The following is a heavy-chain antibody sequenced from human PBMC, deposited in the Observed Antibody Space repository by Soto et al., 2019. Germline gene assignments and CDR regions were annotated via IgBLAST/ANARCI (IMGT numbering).Heavy chain of an antibody. Sequence: QVQLVQSGAEVKKPGSSVKVSCKASGGTFSSYAISWVRQAPGQGLEWMGGIIPIFGTANYAQKFQGRVTITADECTSTAYMELSSVRSEDTAVYYCARVVGYCSCTSCRGWFDPWGQGTLVTVSS. CDR1: GGTFSSYA. CDR3: ARVVGYCSCTSCRGWFDP. V-gene: IGHV1-69*01. D-gene: IGHD2-2*01. CDR2: IIPIFGTA. J-gene: IGHJ5*02.